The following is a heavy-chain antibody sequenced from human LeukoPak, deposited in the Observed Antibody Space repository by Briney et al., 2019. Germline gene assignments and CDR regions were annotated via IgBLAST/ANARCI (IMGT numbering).Heavy chain of an antibody. CDR2: INSDGSST. V-gene: IGHV3-74*01. J-gene: IGHJ4*02. D-gene: IGHD5-18*01. CDR1: GFTFSSYW. Sequence: GGSLRLSCATSGFTFSSYWMLWVRQAPRKGLVWVSRINSDGSSTTYADSVKGRFTISRDNAKNTLYLQMNSLRAEDTAVYYCARDRGYSQDYWGQGTLVTVSS. CDR3: ARDRGYSQDY.